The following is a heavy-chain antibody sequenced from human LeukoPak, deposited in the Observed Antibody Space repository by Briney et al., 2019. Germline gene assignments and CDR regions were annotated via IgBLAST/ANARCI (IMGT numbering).Heavy chain of an antibody. CDR3: AREDGLRGTYYYYYYMDV. V-gene: IGHV4-59*12. Sequence: SETLSLTCTVSGGSISTYWGWIRQPPGKGLEWIGYIHYRGSTNYNPSLKSRVTISVDTSKNQFSLQLSSVTAADTAVYYCAREDGLRGTYYYYYYMDVWGKGTTVTISS. CDR2: IHYRGST. J-gene: IGHJ6*03. D-gene: IGHD3-16*01. CDR1: GGSISTY.